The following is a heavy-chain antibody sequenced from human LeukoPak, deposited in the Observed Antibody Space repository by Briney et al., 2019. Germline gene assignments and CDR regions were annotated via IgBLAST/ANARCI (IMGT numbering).Heavy chain of an antibody. CDR2: ISWNSGSI. Sequence: GGSLRLSCAASGFTFDDYAMHWVRQAPGKGLEWVSGISWNSGSIGYADSVKGRFTISRDNAKNSLYLQMNSLRAEDTALYYCAKGKEYSSSSGYFQHWGQGTLVTVSS. CDR1: GFTFDDYA. J-gene: IGHJ1*01. D-gene: IGHD6-6*01. V-gene: IGHV3-9*01. CDR3: AKGKEYSSSSGYFQH.